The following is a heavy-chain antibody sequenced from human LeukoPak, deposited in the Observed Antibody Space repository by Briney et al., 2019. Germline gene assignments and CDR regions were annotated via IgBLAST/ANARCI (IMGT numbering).Heavy chain of an antibody. CDR1: GFTFSSYS. J-gene: IGHJ6*02. Sequence: GGSLRLPCAASGFTFSSYSMNWVRQAPGKGLEWVSYISSSSSTIYYADSVKGRFTISRDNAKNSLYLQMNSLRDEDTAVYYRARELVDIVATIRYYYGMDVWGQGTTVTVCS. CDR3: ARELVDIVATIRYYYGMDV. V-gene: IGHV3-48*02. D-gene: IGHD5-12*01. CDR2: ISSSSSTI.